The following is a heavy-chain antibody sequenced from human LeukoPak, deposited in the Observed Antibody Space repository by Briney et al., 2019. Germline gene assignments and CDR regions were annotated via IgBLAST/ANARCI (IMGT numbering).Heavy chain of an antibody. V-gene: IGHV3-21*01. D-gene: IGHD5-18*01. Sequence: GGSLRLSCAASGFTFSSYSMNWVRQAPGKGLEWVSSISSSSSYIYYADSVKGRFTTSRDNAKNSLYLQMNSLRAEDTAMYYCAREGIQLWLLYWGQGTLVTVSS. J-gene: IGHJ4*02. CDR1: GFTFSSYS. CDR3: AREGIQLWLLY. CDR2: ISSSSSYI.